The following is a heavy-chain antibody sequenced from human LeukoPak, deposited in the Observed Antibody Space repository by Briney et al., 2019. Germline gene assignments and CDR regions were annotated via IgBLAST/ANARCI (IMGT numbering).Heavy chain of an antibody. J-gene: IGHJ4*02. Sequence: ASVKVSRKASGYTFTGYYMHWVRQAPGQGLEWMGWINPNSGGTNYAQRFQGRVTMTRDTSISTAYMELSRLRSDDTAVYYCARVDTALASRLGWGQGTLVTVSS. D-gene: IGHD5-18*01. CDR3: ARVDTALASRLG. CDR2: INPNSGGT. V-gene: IGHV1-2*02. CDR1: GYTFTGYY.